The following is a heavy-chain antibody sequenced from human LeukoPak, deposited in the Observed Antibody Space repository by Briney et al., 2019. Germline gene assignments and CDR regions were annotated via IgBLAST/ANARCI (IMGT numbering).Heavy chain of an antibody. CDR1: GFTFSNYA. CDR3: AKKHRYCSSTSCPRDNWFDP. V-gene: IGHV3-23*01. Sequence: PGGSLRLSCAASGFTFSNYAMSWVRQAPGKGLEWVSIISVSGGSTYYADSVKGRFTISRDNSKNTLYLQMNSLRAEDTAVYYCAKKHRYCSSTSCPRDNWFDPWGQGTLVTVSS. CDR2: ISVSGGST. D-gene: IGHD2-2*01. J-gene: IGHJ5*02.